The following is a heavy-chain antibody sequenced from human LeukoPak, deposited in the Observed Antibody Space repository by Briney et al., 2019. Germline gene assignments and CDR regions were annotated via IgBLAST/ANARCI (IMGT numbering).Heavy chain of an antibody. J-gene: IGHJ4*02. D-gene: IGHD4/OR15-4a*01. CDR2: ISGSGGST. CDR1: GFTFSSYA. Sequence: PGGSLRLSCAASGFTFSSYAMSWVRQAPGKGLEWVSAISGSGGSTYYADSVKGRFTISRDNSKNTLYLQMNSLRPEDTAVYYCASGDYGDPPLNYWGQGSLVTVSS. CDR3: ASGDYGDPPLNY. V-gene: IGHV3-23*01.